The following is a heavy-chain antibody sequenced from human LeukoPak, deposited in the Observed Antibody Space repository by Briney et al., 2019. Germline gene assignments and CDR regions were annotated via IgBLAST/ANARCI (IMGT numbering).Heavy chain of an antibody. Sequence: GESLKISCKGSGYTFTTYWIGWVRQMPGKGLEWMGIIYPGDSDTRYSPSFQGQVTISVDKSISTAYLQWGSLKASDTATYYCGRGSTGDDAFDIWGQGTMVIVSS. V-gene: IGHV5-51*01. J-gene: IGHJ3*02. CDR2: IYPGDSDT. CDR3: GRGSTGDDAFDI. CDR1: GYTFTTYW. D-gene: IGHD7-27*01.